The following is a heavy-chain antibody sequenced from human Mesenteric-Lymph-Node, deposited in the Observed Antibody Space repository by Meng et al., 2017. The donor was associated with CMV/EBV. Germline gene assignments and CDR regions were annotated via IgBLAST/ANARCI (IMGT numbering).Heavy chain of an antibody. D-gene: IGHD6-13*01. J-gene: IGHJ4*02. CDR1: GGSFSGYY. Sequence: SETLSLTCAVYGGSFSGYYWSWIRQPPGKGLEWIGYIYYSGSTNYNPSLKSRVTISLDKSKNQFSLRLSSVTAADTAIYYCARDDSSTWHRNFDYWGQGTLVTVSS. V-gene: IGHV4-59*01. CDR2: IYYSGST. CDR3: ARDDSSTWHRNFDY.